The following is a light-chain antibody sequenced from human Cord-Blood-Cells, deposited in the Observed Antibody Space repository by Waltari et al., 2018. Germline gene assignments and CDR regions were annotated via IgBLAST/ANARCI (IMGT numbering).Light chain of an antibody. Sequence: SALTQPASVSGSPGQSITIPCTGISSDVGSYNLVSWYQQHPGKAPKLMIYEGSKRPSGFSNRFSGSKSGNTASLTISGLQAEDEADYYCCSYAGSSTWVFGGGTKLTVL. CDR2: EGS. CDR3: CSYAGSSTWV. J-gene: IGLJ3*02. CDR1: SSDVGSYNL. V-gene: IGLV2-23*01.